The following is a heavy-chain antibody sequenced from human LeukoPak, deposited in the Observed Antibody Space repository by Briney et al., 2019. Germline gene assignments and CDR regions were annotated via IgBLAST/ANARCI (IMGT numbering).Heavy chain of an antibody. Sequence: GGSLRLSCAASGFTFTSYGMHWVRQAPGKGLEWVTFIRYDGSNKYYADSVKGRLTISRDNAKNSLYLQMNSLRGEDTALYYCARGGLIQRHAFDIWGQGTMVTVSS. D-gene: IGHD1-1*01. CDR3: ARGGLIQRHAFDI. CDR2: IRYDGSNK. V-gene: IGHV3-30*02. J-gene: IGHJ3*02. CDR1: GFTFTSYG.